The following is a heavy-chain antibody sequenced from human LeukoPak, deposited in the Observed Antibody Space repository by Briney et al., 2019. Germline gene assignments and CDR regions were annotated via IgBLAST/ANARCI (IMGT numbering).Heavy chain of an antibody. CDR1: GGSISGSY. Sequence: PSETLSLTCTLSGGSISGSYWSWTRQPPGKGLEWIAYMYNSGSTNYNPSLKSRVTISIDTSKNQFSLKLSSLTAADTAIYYCARGIESYGDYGYWGQGILVTVSS. V-gene: IGHV4-59*01. CDR2: MYNSGST. CDR3: ARGIESYGDYGY. J-gene: IGHJ4*02. D-gene: IGHD4-17*01.